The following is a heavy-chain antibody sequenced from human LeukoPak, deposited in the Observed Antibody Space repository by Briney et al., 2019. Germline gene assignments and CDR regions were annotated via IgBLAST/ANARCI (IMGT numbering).Heavy chain of an antibody. V-gene: IGHV1-8*01. CDR3: ARRNIAARNFDY. J-gene: IGHJ4*02. CDR1: GYTFTSYD. Sequence: ASVKVSCKASGYTFTSYDINWVRQATGQGLEWMGWMNPNSGNTGYAQKFQGRVTMTRNTSISTAYMELSSLRSEDTAVHYCARRNIAARNFDYWGQGTLVTVSS. CDR2: MNPNSGNT. D-gene: IGHD6-6*01.